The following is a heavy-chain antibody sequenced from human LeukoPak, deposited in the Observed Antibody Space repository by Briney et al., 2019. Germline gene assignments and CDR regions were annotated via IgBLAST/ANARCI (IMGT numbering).Heavy chain of an antibody. V-gene: IGHV4-38-2*02. Sequence: PGGSLRLSCAASGFTFSDYYMSWIRQPPGKGLEWIGSIYYSGSTYYNPSLKSRVTISVDTSKNQFSLKLSSVTAADTAVYYCARDAVYGGVDYWGQGTLVTVSS. J-gene: IGHJ4*02. CDR2: IYYSGST. CDR3: ARDAVYGGVDY. CDR1: GFTFSDYY. D-gene: IGHD3-10*01.